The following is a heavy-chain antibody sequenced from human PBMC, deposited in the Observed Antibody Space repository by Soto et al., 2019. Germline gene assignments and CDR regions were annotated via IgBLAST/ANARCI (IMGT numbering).Heavy chain of an antibody. V-gene: IGHV3-21*04. J-gene: IGHJ2*01. CDR2: ISSANAYI. Sequence: GGSLRLSCVASGFTFNSYSMNWVRQAPGKGLEWVSSISSANAYIYYADSVKGRFTISRDNSKNTLYLQMNSMRAEDTAVYYCARARPHWYFDLWGRGTLVTVSS. CDR1: GFTFNSYS. CDR3: ARARPHWYFDL.